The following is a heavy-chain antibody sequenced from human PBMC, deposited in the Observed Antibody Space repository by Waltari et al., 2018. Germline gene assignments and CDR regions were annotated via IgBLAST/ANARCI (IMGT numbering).Heavy chain of an antibody. D-gene: IGHD5-12*01. V-gene: IGHV1-69*01. CDR3: ARITPIVATIDYYGMDV. Sequence: QVQLVQSGAEVKKPGSSVKVSCKASGGTFSSYAISWVRQAPGQGLEWMGGVIPIFGTANYAQKFQGRVTSTADESTSTAYMELSSLRSEDTAVYYCARITPIVATIDYYGMDVWGQGTTVTVSS. CDR2: VIPIFGTA. CDR1: GGTFSSYA. J-gene: IGHJ6*02.